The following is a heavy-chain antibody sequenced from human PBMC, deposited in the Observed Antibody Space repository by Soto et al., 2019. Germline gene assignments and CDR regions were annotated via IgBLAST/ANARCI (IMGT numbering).Heavy chain of an antibody. CDR2: IYYSGST. CDR3: ARDRITIFGVVPFDY. V-gene: IGHV4-31*03. Sequence: SETLSLTCTVSGGSISSGGYYWSWIRQHPGKGLEWIGYIYYSGSTYYNPSLKSRVTISVDTSKNQFSLKLSSVTAAVTAVYYCARDRITIFGVVPFDYWGQGTLVTVSS. D-gene: IGHD3-3*01. J-gene: IGHJ4*02. CDR1: GGSISSGGYY.